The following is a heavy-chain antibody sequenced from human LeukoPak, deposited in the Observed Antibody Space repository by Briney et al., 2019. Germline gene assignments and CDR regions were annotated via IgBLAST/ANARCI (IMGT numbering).Heavy chain of an antibody. CDR2: ISASHGNT. V-gene: IGHV1-18*01. J-gene: IGHJ4*02. Sequence: ASVKVSCKTSGYTFPSYGLSWVRQAPGQGLEWVGWISASHGNTDYSHKLQGRVTMTIDSFTSTAYLELRSLRSDDTAVYYCAGTLGYCSSSFCYLKYWGQGTLVTVSS. D-gene: IGHD2-2*01. CDR3: AGTLGYCSSSFCYLKY. CDR1: GYTFPSYG.